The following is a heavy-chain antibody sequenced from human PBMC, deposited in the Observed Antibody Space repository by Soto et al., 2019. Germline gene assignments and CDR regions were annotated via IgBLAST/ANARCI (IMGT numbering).Heavy chain of an antibody. V-gene: IGHV4-30-2*01. Sequence: PSEMLSLTCAVSDGSISSGGYSWSWIRQPPGKGLEWIGYIYHSGSTNYNPSLKSRVTISVDTSKNQFSLKLSSVTAADTAVYYCAGQRDPGLYFDYWGQGTLVTVSS. CDR1: DGSISSGGYS. D-gene: IGHD1-1*01. J-gene: IGHJ4*02. CDR3: AGQRDPGLYFDY. CDR2: IYHSGST.